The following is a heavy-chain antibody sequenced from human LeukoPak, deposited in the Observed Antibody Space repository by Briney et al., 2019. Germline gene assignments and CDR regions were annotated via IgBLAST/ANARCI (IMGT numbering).Heavy chain of an antibody. V-gene: IGHV1-2*06. Sequence: ASVKVSCKASGYIFTDYYMHWVRQAPGQELGWMGRINPNSGGTNYAQKFQGRVTMTRDTSISTAYMELSRLRSDDTAVYYCARGIGLERGDYWGQGTLVTVSS. J-gene: IGHJ4*02. D-gene: IGHD1-1*01. CDR2: INPNSGGT. CDR3: ARGIGLERGDY. CDR1: GYIFTDYY.